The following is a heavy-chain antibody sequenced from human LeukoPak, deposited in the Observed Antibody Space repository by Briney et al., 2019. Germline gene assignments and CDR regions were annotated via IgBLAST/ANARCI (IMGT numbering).Heavy chain of an antibody. CDR2: ISSSSSTI. Sequence: GGSLRLSCAASGFTFSSYSMNWVRQAPGKGLEWVSYISSSSSTIYYADSVKGRFTISRDNAKNSLYLQMNSLRADDTAVYYCARMSTCSSTSCYVVYWGQGTLVTVSP. CDR3: ARMSTCSSTSCYVVY. J-gene: IGHJ4*02. CDR1: GFTFSSYS. V-gene: IGHV3-48*04. D-gene: IGHD2-2*01.